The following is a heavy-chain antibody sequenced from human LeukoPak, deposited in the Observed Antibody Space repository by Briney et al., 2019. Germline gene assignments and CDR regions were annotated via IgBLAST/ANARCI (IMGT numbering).Heavy chain of an antibody. CDR3: AKLRGQLLWFGDPLLYYGMDV. V-gene: IGHV3-30*18. CDR1: GVSFSSYG. D-gene: IGHD3-10*01. CDR2: ISYDGSNK. J-gene: IGHJ6*04. Sequence: GGSLRLSCAASGVSFSSYGMHWVRQAPRKGLEWGAVISYDGSNKYYADSVKGRFTISRDNSKNTLYLQMNSLRAEDAAVYYCAKLRGQLLWFGDPLLYYGMDVWGKGNTVTVSS.